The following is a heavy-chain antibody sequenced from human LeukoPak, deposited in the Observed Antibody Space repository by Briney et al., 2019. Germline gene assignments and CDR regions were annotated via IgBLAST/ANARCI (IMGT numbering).Heavy chain of an antibody. CDR1: GGSISSGDYY. V-gene: IGHV4-30-4*01. CDR2: IYYSGST. Sequence: SETLSLTCTVSGGSISSGDYYWSWIRQPPGKGLEWIGYIYYSGSTYYNPSLKSRVTISVDTSKNQFSLKLSSVTAADTAVYYCARAPLRGGYFDYWGQGTLVTVSS. CDR3: ARAPLRGGYFDY. J-gene: IGHJ4*02.